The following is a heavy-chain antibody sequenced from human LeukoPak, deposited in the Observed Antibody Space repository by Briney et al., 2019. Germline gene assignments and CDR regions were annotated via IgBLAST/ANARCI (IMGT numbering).Heavy chain of an antibody. D-gene: IGHD6-13*01. Sequence: PGGSLRLSCGASGFTFSTYWMHWVRQAPGKGLVWVSHINSDGRNTTYAGSVTGRFTISRDNAKNTLYLQMNSLRAEDTAVYYCARVLAQQQGYWGQGTLVTVSS. V-gene: IGHV3-74*01. J-gene: IGHJ4*02. CDR2: INSDGRNT. CDR1: GFTFSTYW. CDR3: ARVLAQQQGY.